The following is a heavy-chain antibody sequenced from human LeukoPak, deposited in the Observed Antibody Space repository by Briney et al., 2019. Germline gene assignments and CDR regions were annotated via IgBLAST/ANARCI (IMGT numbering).Heavy chain of an antibody. CDR3: ASHYSSSSEDYYYYMDV. CDR1: GGSISSSSYY. V-gene: IGHV4-39*01. CDR2: TYYSGST. D-gene: IGHD6-6*01. Sequence: SETLSLTCTVSGGSISSSSYYWGWIRQPPGKGLEWIGSTYYSGSTYYNPSLKSRVTISVDTSKNQFSLKLSSVTAADTAVYYCASHYSSSSEDYYYYMDVWGKGTTVTVSS. J-gene: IGHJ6*03.